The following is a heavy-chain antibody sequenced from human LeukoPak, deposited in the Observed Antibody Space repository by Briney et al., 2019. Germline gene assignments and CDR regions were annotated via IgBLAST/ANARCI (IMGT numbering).Heavy chain of an antibody. Sequence: ASMTVSCTASGYTFTVYLIHWVRQAPGQGLEWMGRINPNSGATDYAQKFQGRVTMTRDTSISTAYMELSSLKSDDTAVYYCAKIGSSHDFDYWGQGTLITVSS. CDR3: AKIGSSHDFDY. CDR1: GYTFTVYL. J-gene: IGHJ4*02. V-gene: IGHV1-2*06. CDR2: INPNSGAT. D-gene: IGHD1-26*01.